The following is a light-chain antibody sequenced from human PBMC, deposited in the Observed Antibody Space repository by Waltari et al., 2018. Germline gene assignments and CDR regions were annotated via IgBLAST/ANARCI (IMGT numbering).Light chain of an antibody. Sequence: IVMTQSPAPLYVSPGESATLSCRASQSVSSNLACYQQKPVQAPRLLIYGASTRATGIPARFSGSGSGTEFTLTISSLQSEDFAVYYCQQYNNWPRTFGQGTKVEIK. V-gene: IGKV3-15*01. CDR3: QQYNNWPRT. CDR1: QSVSSN. CDR2: GAS. J-gene: IGKJ1*01.